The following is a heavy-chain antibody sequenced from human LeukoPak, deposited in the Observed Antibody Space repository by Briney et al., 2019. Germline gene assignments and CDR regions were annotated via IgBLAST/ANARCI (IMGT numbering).Heavy chain of an antibody. J-gene: IGHJ6*03. Sequence: MTGGSLRLSCAASGFTFSSYSMNWVRQAPGKGLEWVSSISSSSSYIYYADSVKGRFTISRDNAKNSLYMQMNSLRAEDTAVYYCARYPYARDYYYYYMGVWGKGTTVTVSS. CDR2: ISSSSSYI. D-gene: IGHD2-2*01. V-gene: IGHV3-21*01. CDR1: GFTFSSYS. CDR3: ARYPYARDYYYYYMGV.